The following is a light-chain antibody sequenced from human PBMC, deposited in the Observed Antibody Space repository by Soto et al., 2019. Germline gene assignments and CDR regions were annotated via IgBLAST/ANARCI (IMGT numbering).Light chain of an antibody. CDR3: HQSYDIPT. V-gene: IGKV1-39*01. Sequence: DIQVTQSPSSLSASVGDRVTITCQASQNINNYLNWYQQKPGKAPKLLIYAASSLQSGVPSRFSGSGSGTDFTLTVSSLQPEDFATYYCHQSYDIPTFGQGTRLEIK. CDR1: QNINNY. J-gene: IGKJ5*01. CDR2: AAS.